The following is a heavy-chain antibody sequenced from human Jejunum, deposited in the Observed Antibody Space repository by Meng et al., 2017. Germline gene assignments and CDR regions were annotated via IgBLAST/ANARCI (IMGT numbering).Heavy chain of an antibody. Sequence: LVACGGGVVQCGKSRRLSCAASGVVFSDSGMHWVRQPPGKGLEWVAMIWYDGTKKYYTESLKGRFTISRDNSKNTVSLEMDSLRAEDTAIYYCARGTHYSDYVLDHWGQGTLVTVSS. J-gene: IGHJ4*02. D-gene: IGHD4-11*01. CDR2: IWYDGTKK. CDR3: ARGTHYSDYVLDH. CDR1: GVVFSDSG. V-gene: IGHV3-33*01.